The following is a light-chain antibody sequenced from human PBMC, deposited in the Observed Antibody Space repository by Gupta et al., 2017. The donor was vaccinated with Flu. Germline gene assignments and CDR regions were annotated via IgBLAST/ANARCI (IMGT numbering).Light chain of an antibody. CDR2: DTS. Sequence: VHLSLSPGERATLSCRASQSVGSYLAWSQQKPGHTPRLLIYDTSSRATGIPARFSGSGSGTDFTLTISSLESEDFAVYYCQQRHNWPNTFGQGTKLEI. CDR3: QQRHNWPNT. J-gene: IGKJ2*01. V-gene: IGKV3-11*01. CDR1: QSVGSY.